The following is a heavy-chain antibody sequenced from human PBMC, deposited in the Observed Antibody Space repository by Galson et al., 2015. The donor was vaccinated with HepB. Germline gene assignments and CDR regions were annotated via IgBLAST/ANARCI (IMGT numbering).Heavy chain of an antibody. CDR2: IYYSGYT. Sequence: LSLTCTVSGGSIRNGAHFWRWIRQTPGRGLEWIGNIYYSGYTNYNPSLKSRLTISVDTSKNQFSLNLNSVTAADTAVYYCAREISTLFDFWGQGALVTVSS. V-gene: IGHV4-30-4*08. CDR1: GGSIRNGAHF. J-gene: IGHJ4*02. CDR3: AREISTLFDF.